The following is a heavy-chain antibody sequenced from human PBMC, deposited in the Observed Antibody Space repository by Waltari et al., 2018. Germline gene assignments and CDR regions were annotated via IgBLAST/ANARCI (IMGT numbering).Heavy chain of an antibody. CDR3: ARTAYDHLTGYPTLDH. CDR1: GAYFERSSHY. J-gene: IGHJ4*02. CDR2: IYYSGST. D-gene: IGHD3-9*01. Sequence: QVQLQESGPGLVKPSETLSLTCSVSGAYFERSSHYWRWVRQPPGKGLEWIGSIYYSGSTYYNPSLKSRVNMSVDTANYQFSLKVTSVTAADTAIYYCARTAYDHLTGYPTLDHWGQGILVTVSS. V-gene: IGHV4-39*07.